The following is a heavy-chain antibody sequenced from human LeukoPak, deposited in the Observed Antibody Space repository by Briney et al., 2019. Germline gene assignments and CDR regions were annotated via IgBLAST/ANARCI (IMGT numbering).Heavy chain of an antibody. D-gene: IGHD6-6*01. CDR2: ISSSSSYI. Sequence: GGSLRLSCAASGFTFSSYSMNWVRQAPGKGLEWVSSISSSSSYIYYADSVKGRFTISRVNAKNSLYLQMNSLRAEDTAVYYCARDGPFGSSYFDYWGQGTLVTVSS. J-gene: IGHJ4*02. CDR1: GFTFSSYS. V-gene: IGHV3-21*01. CDR3: ARDGPFGSSYFDY.